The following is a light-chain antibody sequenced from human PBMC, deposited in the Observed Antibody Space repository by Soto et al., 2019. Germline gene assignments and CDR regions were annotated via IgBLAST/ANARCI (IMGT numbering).Light chain of an antibody. Sequence: DGQMTQSPATLSGSVGDRVTITCRASQTISSWLAWYQQKPGKAPKLLIYKASTLKSGVPSRFSGSGSGTEFTLTISSLQPDDFATYYCQHYNSYSEAFGQGTKVDIK. J-gene: IGKJ1*01. CDR3: QHYNSYSEA. V-gene: IGKV1-5*03. CDR1: QTISSW. CDR2: KAS.